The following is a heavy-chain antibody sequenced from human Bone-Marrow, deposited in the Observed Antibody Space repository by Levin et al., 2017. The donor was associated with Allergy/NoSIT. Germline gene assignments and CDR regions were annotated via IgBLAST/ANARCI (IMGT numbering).Heavy chain of an antibody. V-gene: IGHV1-69*01. D-gene: IGHD3-3*02. J-gene: IGHJ6*02. CDR3: ARGRIVIFGEGPSLPPTSSMDV. Sequence: KVSCKASGGTFDNFAINWVRQAPGQGPEWMGGVIPFFGTTNYAQKFQDRVKIMADESTNTAYMQLSSLTSEDTAVYYCARGRIVIFGEGPSLPPTSSMDVWGQGTTVTVSS. CDR2: VIPFFGTT. CDR1: GGTFDNFA.